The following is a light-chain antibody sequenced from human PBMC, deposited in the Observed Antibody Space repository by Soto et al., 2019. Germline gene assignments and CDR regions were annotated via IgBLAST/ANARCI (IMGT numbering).Light chain of an antibody. J-gene: IGKJ4*01. CDR2: DAS. CDR3: QQRSNWIT. Sequence: EIVLTQSPATLSLSPGERATLSCRASQSVSIYLAWYQHKPGQAPRLLIYDASNRATGIPARFSGSGSGTDFTLTISSLEPEDFAVYYCQQRSNWITFGGGTKVEIK. CDR1: QSVSIY. V-gene: IGKV3-11*01.